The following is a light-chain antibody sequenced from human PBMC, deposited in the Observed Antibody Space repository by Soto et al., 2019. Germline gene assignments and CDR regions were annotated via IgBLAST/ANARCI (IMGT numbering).Light chain of an antibody. CDR3: QQSSSSPPIT. CDR2: AAS. Sequence: DIQLTQSPSSLSASLGDRVTISCRASQNIDNYLHWYQQKSGKAPLALIYAASSLRDGVSSRFSGSGYGTEFTLSINNLQPEDFATYYCQQSSSSPPITFGEGTKLDI. V-gene: IGKV1-39*01. J-gene: IGKJ5*01. CDR1: QNIDNY.